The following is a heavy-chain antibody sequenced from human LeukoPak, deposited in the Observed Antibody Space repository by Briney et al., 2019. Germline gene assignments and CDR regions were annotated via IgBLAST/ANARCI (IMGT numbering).Heavy chain of an antibody. V-gene: IGHV3-11*01. CDR1: GFTFSSYW. J-gene: IGHJ4*02. CDR3: ARERYSGSYHDY. CDR2: ISSSGSTI. Sequence: RGSLRLSCAASGFTFSSYWMSWIRQAPGKGLEWVSYISSSGSTIYYADSVKGRFTISRDNAKNSLYLQMNSLRAEDTAVYYCARERYSGSYHDYWGQGTLVTVSS. D-gene: IGHD1-26*01.